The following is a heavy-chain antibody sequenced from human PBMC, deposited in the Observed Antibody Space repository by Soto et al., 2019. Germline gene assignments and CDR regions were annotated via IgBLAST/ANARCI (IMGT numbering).Heavy chain of an antibody. Sequence: ASVKVSCKASGYTFTSYDINWVRQATGQGLEWMGWMNPNSGNTGYAQKFQGRVTMTRNTSISTAYMELSSLRSEDTAVYYCARWGSSGWYDYYYYGMDVWGQRPQVTVS. J-gene: IGHJ6*02. D-gene: IGHD6-19*01. CDR2: MNPNSGNT. CDR1: GYTFTSYD. V-gene: IGHV1-8*01. CDR3: ARWGSSGWYDYYYYGMDV.